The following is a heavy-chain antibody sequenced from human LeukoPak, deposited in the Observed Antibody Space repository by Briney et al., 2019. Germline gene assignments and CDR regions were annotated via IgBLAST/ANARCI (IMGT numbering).Heavy chain of an antibody. V-gene: IGHV1-2*02. CDR1: GYTFTAYY. Sequence: ASVKVSCKASGYTFTAYYIHWVRQAPGQGLEWMGWMNPVSGDTNYAQTFQGRVTMTRDSSISTAYMQLDSLRSDDTADTALYYCARGVGSSWFDPWGQGTLVTVFS. J-gene: IGHJ5*02. CDR2: MNPVSGDT. CDR3: ARGVGSSWFDP. D-gene: IGHD2-2*01.